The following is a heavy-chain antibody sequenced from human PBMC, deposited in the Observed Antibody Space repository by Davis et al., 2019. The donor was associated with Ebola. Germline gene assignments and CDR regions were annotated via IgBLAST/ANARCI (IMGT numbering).Heavy chain of an antibody. Sequence: GESLKISCAASGFTFSSYAMSWVRQAPGKGLEWVSAISGSGSNTYYADSVKGRFTISRDNSKNTLYLQMNSLRADDTAVYYCAKDRGGYCTGVSCFIDYWGQGTLVTVSS. V-gene: IGHV3-23*01. CDR1: GFTFSSYA. CDR3: AKDRGGYCTGVSCFIDY. J-gene: IGHJ4*02. CDR2: ISGSGSNT. D-gene: IGHD2-15*01.